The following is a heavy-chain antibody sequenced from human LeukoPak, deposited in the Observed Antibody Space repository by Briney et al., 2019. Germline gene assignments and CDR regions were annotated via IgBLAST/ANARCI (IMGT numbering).Heavy chain of an antibody. V-gene: IGHV1-8*03. D-gene: IGHD3-22*01. CDR3: ARVDGSPDY. CDR2: MNTKSGNT. J-gene: IGHJ4*02. Sequence: ASVKVSCKASGYTFTSYAMNWVRQAPGQGLEWMGWMNTKSGNTGHAQKFQGRVTISRDTSINTVYMELSSLRSEDTAVYFCARVDGSPDYWGQGTLVTVSS. CDR1: GYTFTSYA.